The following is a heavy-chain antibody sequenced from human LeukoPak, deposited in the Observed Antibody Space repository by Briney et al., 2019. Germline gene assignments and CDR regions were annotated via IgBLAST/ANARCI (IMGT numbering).Heavy chain of an antibody. CDR1: GGSISSSNYY. V-gene: IGHV4-39*01. CDR3: ARLLIYCSSTSCHFDY. D-gene: IGHD2-2*01. CDR2: IYYSGIT. Sequence: SETLSLTCTVSGGSISSSNYYWAWIRRPPGKGLEWIGTIYYSGITYYNPSLKSRVTISVDTSNNQFSLKLSSVTAADTAMYYCARLLIYCSSTSCHFDYGGQGTVVTVSS. J-gene: IGHJ4*02.